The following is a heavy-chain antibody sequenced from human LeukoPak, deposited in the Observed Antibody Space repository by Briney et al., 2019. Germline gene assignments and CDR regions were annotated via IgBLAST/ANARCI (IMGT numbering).Heavy chain of an antibody. Sequence: SVKVSCKASGGTFSSYAISWVRQAPGQGLEWMGGIIPIFGTANYAQKFQGRVTITADESTSTAYMELSSLRSEDTAMYYCASSGWYYPIDYWGQGTLVTVSS. D-gene: IGHD6-19*01. V-gene: IGHV1-69*13. CDR2: IIPIFGTA. J-gene: IGHJ4*02. CDR3: ASSGWYYPIDY. CDR1: GGTFSSYA.